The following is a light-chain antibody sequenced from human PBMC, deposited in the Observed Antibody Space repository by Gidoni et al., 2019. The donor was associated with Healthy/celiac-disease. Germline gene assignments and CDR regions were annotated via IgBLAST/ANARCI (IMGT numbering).Light chain of an antibody. Sequence: EIVLTQSPGTLSLSPGERATLSCRASQSVSSSYLAWYQQKPGQAPRLLIYGASSRATGIPDRFSGSGSGTDFTLTISRLKPEDFAVYYCQQYGSPPWTFGQGTKVEIK. CDR1: QSVSSSY. J-gene: IGKJ1*01. CDR2: GAS. V-gene: IGKV3-20*01. CDR3: QQYGSPPWT.